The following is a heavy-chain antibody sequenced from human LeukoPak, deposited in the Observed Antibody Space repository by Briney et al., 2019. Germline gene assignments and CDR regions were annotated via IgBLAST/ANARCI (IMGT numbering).Heavy chain of an antibody. CDR1: GFTFSSYA. Sequence: GGSLRLSCAASGFTFSSYAMHWVRQAPGKGLEWVAVISYDGSNKYYADSVKGRFTISRDNSKNTLYLQMNSLRAEDTAVYYCARDCLPADQYYDFWSGQPGSAFDNWGQGTMATVSS. V-gene: IGHV3-30-3*01. D-gene: IGHD3-3*01. CDR2: ISYDGSNK. J-gene: IGHJ3*02. CDR3: ARDCLPADQYYDFWSGQPGSAFDN.